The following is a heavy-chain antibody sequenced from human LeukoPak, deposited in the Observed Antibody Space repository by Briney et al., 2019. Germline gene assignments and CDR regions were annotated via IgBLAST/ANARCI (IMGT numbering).Heavy chain of an antibody. V-gene: IGHV4-38-2*02. CDR1: GGSFSGYY. Sequence: SETLSLTCAVYGGSFSGYYWGWIRRPPGKGLEWIGSIYHSGSTYYNPSLKSRVTISVDTSKNQFSLKLSSVTAADTAVYYCARDESGYSYGYSAYWGQGTLVTVSS. CDR3: ARDESGYSYGYSAY. CDR2: IYHSGST. D-gene: IGHD5-18*01. J-gene: IGHJ4*02.